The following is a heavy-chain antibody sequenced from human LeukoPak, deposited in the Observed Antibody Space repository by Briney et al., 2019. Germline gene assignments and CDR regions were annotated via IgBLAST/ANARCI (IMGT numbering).Heavy chain of an antibody. CDR3: AKDRPHYDYVWGSYRYYYFDY. CDR1: GGSISGDY. D-gene: IGHD3-16*02. CDR2: INHSGST. V-gene: IGHV4-34*01. Sequence: SETLSLTCAVYGGSISGDYWSWIRQPPGKGLEWIGEINHSGSTNYNPSLKSRVTISVDTSKNQFSLKLSSVTAADTAVYYCAKDRPHYDYVWGSYRYYYFDYWGQGTLVTVSS. J-gene: IGHJ4*02.